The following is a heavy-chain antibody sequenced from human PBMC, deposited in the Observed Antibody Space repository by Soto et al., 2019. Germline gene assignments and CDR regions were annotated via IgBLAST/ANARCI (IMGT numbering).Heavy chain of an antibody. V-gene: IGHV1-69*11. CDR2: MIPLVGTA. J-gene: IGHJ6*02. Sequence: QVQLVQSGAEVKKPGSSVKVSCQASGGTFSNSAITWVRQAPGQGLEWMGTMIPLVGTANYAQKLQGRVTITADESTSTAYMELSSLRAEDTAVHYCATSRIRYHSVGYYDWIYGMDVGGQETTVTVSS. CDR1: GGTFSNSA. CDR3: ATSRIRYHSVGYYDWIYGMDV. D-gene: IGHD3-22*01.